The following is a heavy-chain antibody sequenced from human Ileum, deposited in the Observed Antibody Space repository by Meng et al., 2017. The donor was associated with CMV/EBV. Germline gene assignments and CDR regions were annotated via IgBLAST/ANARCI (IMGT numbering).Heavy chain of an antibody. V-gene: IGHV3-7*01. CDR1: GFTYSNFW. Sequence: GASLKISCAVSGFTYSNFWMSWVRQSPGMGLEWVANIKQDGSATYYADSVKGRFTISRDNAKNSLSLQMDNLRADDTAVYYCVREDIVVFDYWGQGTLVTVSS. J-gene: IGHJ4*02. CDR2: IKQDGSAT. D-gene: IGHD2-15*01. CDR3: VREDIVVFDY.